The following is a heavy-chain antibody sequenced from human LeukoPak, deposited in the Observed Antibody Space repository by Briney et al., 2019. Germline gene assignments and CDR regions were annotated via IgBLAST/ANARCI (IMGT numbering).Heavy chain of an antibody. D-gene: IGHD4-17*01. J-gene: IGHJ4*02. CDR2: IYYSGST. CDR3: ARETVTINY. Sequence: SQTLSLTCTVSGGSISSGVYYCSWIRQHPGKGLEWIGYIYYSGSTYYNPSLKSRVTISVDTSKNQFSLKLSSVTAADTAVYYCARETVTINYWGQGTLVTVSS. CDR1: GGSISSGVYY. V-gene: IGHV4-31*03.